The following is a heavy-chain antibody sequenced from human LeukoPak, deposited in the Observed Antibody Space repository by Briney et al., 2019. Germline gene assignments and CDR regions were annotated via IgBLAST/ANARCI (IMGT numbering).Heavy chain of an antibody. Sequence: GGSLRLSCAASGFTVSSNYMSWVRQAPGKGLEWVSVIYSGGSTYYADSVKGRFTISRDNSKSTLYLQMNSLRAEDTAVYYCARVKVPPRGSHPPNYYYMDVWGKGTTVTVSS. D-gene: IGHD1-26*01. J-gene: IGHJ6*03. CDR2: IYSGGST. CDR3: ARVKVPPRGSHPPNYYYMDV. V-gene: IGHV3-66*01. CDR1: GFTVSSNY.